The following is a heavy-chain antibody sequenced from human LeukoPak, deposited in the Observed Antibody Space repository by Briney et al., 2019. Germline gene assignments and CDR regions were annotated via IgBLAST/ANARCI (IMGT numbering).Heavy chain of an antibody. D-gene: IGHD2-21*02. Sequence: ASVKVSCKASGYTFTGYYMHWVRQAPGQGLEWMGWINPNSGGTNYAQKFQGRVTMTRDTSISTAYVELSRLRSDDTAVYYCARGPDIVVVTAIRGDYFDYWGQGTLVTVSS. CDR2: INPNSGGT. J-gene: IGHJ4*02. CDR3: ARGPDIVVVTAIRGDYFDY. CDR1: GYTFTGYY. V-gene: IGHV1-2*02.